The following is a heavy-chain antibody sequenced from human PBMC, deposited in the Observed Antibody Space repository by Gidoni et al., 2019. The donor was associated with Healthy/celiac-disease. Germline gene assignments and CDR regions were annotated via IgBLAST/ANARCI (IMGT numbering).Heavy chain of an antibody. CDR3: AKSYYYGSGSYYPSFDY. Sequence: EVQLLESGGGLVQPGGSLRLSCAASGFTFSSSAMSWVRQAPGKGLEWVSAISGSGGSTYYADSVKGRFTISRDNSKNTLYLQMNSLRAEDTAVYYCAKSYYYGSGSYYPSFDYWGQGTLVTVSS. V-gene: IGHV3-23*01. CDR1: GFTFSSSA. CDR2: ISGSGGST. D-gene: IGHD3-10*01. J-gene: IGHJ4*02.